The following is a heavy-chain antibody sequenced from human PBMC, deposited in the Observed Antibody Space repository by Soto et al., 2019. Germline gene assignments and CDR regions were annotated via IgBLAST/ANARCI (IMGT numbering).Heavy chain of an antibody. CDR3: AADRSGWYLFGAFGI. V-gene: IGHV1-58*01. CDR1: RVTFNICS. CDR2: IVVGSGNT. D-gene: IGHD6-19*01. J-gene: IGHJ3*02. Sequence: PVNACWKARRVTFNICSVRWVRHASGQRLEWIGWIVVGSGNTNYAQKFQERVTITRDMSTSTAYMELSSLRSEDTAVYYCAADRSGWYLFGAFGIWGQGTMVTVSS.